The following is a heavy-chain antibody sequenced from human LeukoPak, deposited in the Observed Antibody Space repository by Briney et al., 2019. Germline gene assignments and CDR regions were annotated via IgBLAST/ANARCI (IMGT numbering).Heavy chain of an antibody. Sequence: GGSLRLSCAASGFTFSSYAMHWVRQAPGKGLEWVAVISYDGSNKYYADSVKGRFTISRDNSKNTLYLQMNSLRAEDTAVYYCAGEYRNDYSNGWFDPWGQGTLVTVSS. V-gene: IGHV3-30-3*01. CDR3: AGEYRNDYSNGWFDP. CDR1: GFTFSSYA. CDR2: ISYDGSNK. J-gene: IGHJ5*02. D-gene: IGHD4-11*01.